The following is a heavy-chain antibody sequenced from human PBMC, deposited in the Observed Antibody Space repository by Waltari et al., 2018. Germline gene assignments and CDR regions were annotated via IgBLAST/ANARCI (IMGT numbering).Heavy chain of an antibody. J-gene: IGHJ5*02. CDR3: AGVFSSGWPEGWFDP. D-gene: IGHD6-19*01. V-gene: IGHV4-59*01. Sequence: QVQLQESGPGLVKPSETLSLTCPVSGGSISSYYWSWIRQPPGKGLEWIGYIYYSGSTNYNPSLKSRVTISVDTSKNQFSLKLSSVTAADTAVYYCAGVFSSGWPEGWFDPWGQGIPVTVSS. CDR1: GGSISSYY. CDR2: IYYSGST.